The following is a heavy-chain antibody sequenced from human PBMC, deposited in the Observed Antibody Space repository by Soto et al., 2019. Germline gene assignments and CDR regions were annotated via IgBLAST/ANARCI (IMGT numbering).Heavy chain of an antibody. D-gene: IGHD6-19*01. J-gene: IGHJ5*02. V-gene: IGHV5-51*01. CDR1: GYSFTSYW. CDR3: ARPFDTSGWYDH. CDR2: IYPGDSDT. Sequence: PGESLKISCKGSGYSFTSYWIAWVRQMPGKGLECMGIIYPGDSDTRYSPSFEGQVTISADKSINTAYLQWSSLKVSDSAMYYCARPFDTSGWYDHWGQGTLVTVSS.